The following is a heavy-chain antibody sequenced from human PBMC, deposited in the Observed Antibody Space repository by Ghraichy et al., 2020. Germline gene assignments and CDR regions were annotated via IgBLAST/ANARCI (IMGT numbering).Heavy chain of an antibody. CDR3: ARETYDSSGYSFDY. CDR1: GGSISSYY. D-gene: IGHD3-22*01. J-gene: IGHJ4*02. V-gene: IGHV4-59*01. CDR2: IHYSGST. Sequence: ESLNISCTVSGGSISSYYWSWIRQPPGKGLEWIGYIHYSGSTNYNPSLKSRVTISVDTSKNQFSLKLSSVTAADTAVYYCARETYDSSGYSFDYWGQGTLVTVSS.